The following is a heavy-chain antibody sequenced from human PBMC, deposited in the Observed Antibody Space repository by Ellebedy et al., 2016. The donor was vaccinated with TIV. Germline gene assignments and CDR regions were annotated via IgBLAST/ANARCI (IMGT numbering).Heavy chain of an antibody. J-gene: IGHJ6*02. D-gene: IGHD1-1*01. CDR2: VGVTNDDT. CDR3: AKGRTIYYYYGMDV. CDR1: GFRFSDSG. Sequence: GESLKISXIASGFRFSDSGMAWVRQAPGKGLEWVSTVGVTNDDTHYADSVRGRFTVSRDNSKNTLYLQMNSLRAEDTAVYYCAKGRTIYYYYGMDVWGQGTTVTVSS. V-gene: IGHV3-23*01.